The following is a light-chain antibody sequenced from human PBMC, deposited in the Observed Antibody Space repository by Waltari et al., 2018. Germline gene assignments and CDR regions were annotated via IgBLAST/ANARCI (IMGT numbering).Light chain of an antibody. CDR2: TAS. V-gene: IGKV1-9*01. Sequence: VTITCRASQGISKYLAWYQQKSGKAPKLLIYTASTLQSGVPSRFSGRGSGTDFTLTISSLQPEDFATYYCQQLNSYPPTFGGGTKVEIK. J-gene: IGKJ4*01. CDR3: QQLNSYPPT. CDR1: QGISKY.